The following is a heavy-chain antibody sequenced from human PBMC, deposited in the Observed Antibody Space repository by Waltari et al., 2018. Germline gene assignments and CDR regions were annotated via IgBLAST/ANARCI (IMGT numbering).Heavy chain of an antibody. J-gene: IGHJ6*02. CDR3: ARDHDYPSMDV. CDR1: GFTFSSYS. D-gene: IGHD4-17*01. CDR2: IRSSSTI. Sequence: EVQLVESGGGLVQPGGSLRLSCAASGFTFSSYSMNWVRQAPGGGLEWVSYIRSSSTIYYADSVKGRFTISRDNAKNSLYLQMNSLRAEDTAVYYCARDHDYPSMDVWGQGTTVTVSS. V-gene: IGHV3-48*01.